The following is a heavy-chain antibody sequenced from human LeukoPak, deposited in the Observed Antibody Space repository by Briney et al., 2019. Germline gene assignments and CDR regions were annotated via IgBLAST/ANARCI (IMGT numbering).Heavy chain of an antibody. CDR1: GDSVSSNSAA. D-gene: IGHD6-19*01. CDR2: TYYRSKWYN. CDR3: ARGGNSSGWYFDWFDP. J-gene: IGHJ5*02. V-gene: IGHV6-1*01. Sequence: SQTLSLTFAISGDSVSSNSAAWNWLRQSPSRGLEWPGRTYYRSKWYNDYAVSVKSRITINPDTYKNQFSLQLNSVTPEDTAVYYCARGGNSSGWYFDWFDPWGQGTLVTVSS.